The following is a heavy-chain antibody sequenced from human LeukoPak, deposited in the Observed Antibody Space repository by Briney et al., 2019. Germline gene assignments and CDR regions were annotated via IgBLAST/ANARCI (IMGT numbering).Heavy chain of an antibody. Sequence: SETLSLTCTVSGGSISSSSYYWGWIRQPPGKGLEWIATIYHSGSTYYNPSLKSRVTISVDTSKNQFSLKLSSVTAADTAVYYCARDRKSNYGDYLPFDYWGQGTLVTVSS. CDR3: ARDRKSNYGDYLPFDY. CDR2: IYHSGST. D-gene: IGHD4-17*01. CDR1: GGSISSSSYY. V-gene: IGHV4-39*07. J-gene: IGHJ4*02.